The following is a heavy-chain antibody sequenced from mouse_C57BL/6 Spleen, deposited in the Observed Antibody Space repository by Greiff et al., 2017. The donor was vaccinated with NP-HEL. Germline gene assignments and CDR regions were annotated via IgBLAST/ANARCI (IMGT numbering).Heavy chain of an antibody. CDR1: GYAFSSSW. Sequence: VKLQQSGPELVKPGASVKISCKASGYAFSSSWMNWVKQRPGKGLEWIGRIYPGDGDTNYNGKFKGKATLTADKSSSTAYMQLSSLTSEDSAVYFCASFSLSYAMDYWGQGTSVTVSS. CDR3: ASFSLSYAMDY. D-gene: IGHD2-3*01. V-gene: IGHV1-82*01. CDR2: IYPGDGDT. J-gene: IGHJ4*01.